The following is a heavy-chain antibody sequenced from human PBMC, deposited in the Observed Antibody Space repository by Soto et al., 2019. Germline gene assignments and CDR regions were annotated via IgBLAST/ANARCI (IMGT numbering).Heavy chain of an antibody. J-gene: IGHJ6*02. CDR1: GYTFTGYY. CDR3: ARAHPIVVVPAAIYYYYGMDV. CDR2: INPNSGGT. D-gene: IGHD2-2*01. Sequence: GASVKVSCKASGYTFTGYYMHWVRQAPGQGLEWMGWINPNSGGTNYAQKFQGRVTIPRDTSISTAYMELSRLRSDDTAVYYCARAHPIVVVPAAIYYYYGMDVWGQGTTVTVSS. V-gene: IGHV1-2*02.